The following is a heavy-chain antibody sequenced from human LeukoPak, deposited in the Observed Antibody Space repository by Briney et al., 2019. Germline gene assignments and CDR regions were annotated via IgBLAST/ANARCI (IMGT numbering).Heavy chain of an antibody. CDR1: GDSISSSSYY. CDR3: ARVSRFSYYFDY. Sequence: SQTLSLTCTVSGDSISSSSYYWSWIRQPAGTGLEWIGRFYTSGSTNYNPSLKSRVTISVDTSKNQFSLKLSSVTAADTAVYYCARVSRFSYYFDYWGQGTLVTVSS. D-gene: IGHD3-3*01. V-gene: IGHV4-61*02. J-gene: IGHJ4*02. CDR2: FYTSGST.